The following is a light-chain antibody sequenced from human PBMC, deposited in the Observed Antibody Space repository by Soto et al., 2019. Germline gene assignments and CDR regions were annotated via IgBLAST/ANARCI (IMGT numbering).Light chain of an antibody. V-gene: IGLV3-25*03. CDR1: ALTKQY. Sequence: SYELTQPPSVSVSPGQTARITCSGNALTKQYSHWYQQRPGQAPMLVISKDSERPSGIPERFSGSSSGTTVTLTISGAQAEDEADYYCQSADSSGTSLLFGGGTSSPS. J-gene: IGLJ2*01. CDR2: KDS. CDR3: QSADSSGTSLL.